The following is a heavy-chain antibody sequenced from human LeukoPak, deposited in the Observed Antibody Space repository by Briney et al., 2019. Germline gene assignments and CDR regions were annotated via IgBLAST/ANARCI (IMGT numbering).Heavy chain of an antibody. CDR3: ARDLWFGELLSADGNDP. J-gene: IGHJ5*02. CDR2: INPNSGGT. D-gene: IGHD3-10*01. V-gene: IGHV1-2*02. Sequence: VASVEVSCKASGYTFTGYYMHWVRQAPGQGLEWMGWINPNSGGTNYAQKFQGRVTMTRDTSISTAYMELSRLRSDDTAVYYCARDLWFGELLSADGNDPWGQGTLVTVSS. CDR1: GYTFTGYY.